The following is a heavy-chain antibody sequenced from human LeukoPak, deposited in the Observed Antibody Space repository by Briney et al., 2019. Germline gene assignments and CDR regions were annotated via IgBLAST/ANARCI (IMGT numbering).Heavy chain of an antibody. V-gene: IGHV3-23*01. CDR2: ISGSGGST. Sequence: PGGSLRLSCAASGFTFSSYWMSWVRQAPGKGLEWVSAISGSGGSTYYADSVKGRFTISRDNSKNTLYLQMNSLRAEDTAVYYCAKVSDDFWSGYRYTRYYYGMDVWGQGTTVTVSS. CDR3: AKVSDDFWSGYRYTRYYYGMDV. J-gene: IGHJ6*02. CDR1: GFTFSSYW. D-gene: IGHD3-3*01.